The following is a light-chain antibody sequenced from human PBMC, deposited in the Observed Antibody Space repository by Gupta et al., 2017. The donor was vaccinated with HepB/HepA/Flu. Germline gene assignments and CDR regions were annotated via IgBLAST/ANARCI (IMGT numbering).Light chain of an antibody. CDR1: SGSVSPTFD. CDR3: PVYMSSGILM. Sequence: QTMVPQDPSFSVSPGGTVTLTCGLRSGSVSPTFDPAWYQQTPGHAPRLLFYNTNMRSAGVPVRFSASIPGNTAALTITGAEVDAESYYYYPVYMSSGILMFGGGTKLTVL. CDR2: NTN. J-gene: IGLJ3*02. V-gene: IGLV8-61*01.